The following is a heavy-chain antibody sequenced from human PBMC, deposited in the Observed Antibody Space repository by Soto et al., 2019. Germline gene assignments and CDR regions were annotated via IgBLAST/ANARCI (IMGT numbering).Heavy chain of an antibody. CDR3: ASGSRGWPNWFDP. CDR2: ISAYTGNT. D-gene: IGHD6-19*01. J-gene: IGHJ5*02. Sequence: QVQLVQSGAEVKKPGASVKVSCKASGYTFTTYGISWVRQATGQGLEWMGWISAYTGNTTYAQKLQGRVTITTDTPTSTAYLELRSLRSDDTAVYYCASGSRGWPNWFDPWGQGTLVTVSS. CDR1: GYTFTTYG. V-gene: IGHV1-18*01.